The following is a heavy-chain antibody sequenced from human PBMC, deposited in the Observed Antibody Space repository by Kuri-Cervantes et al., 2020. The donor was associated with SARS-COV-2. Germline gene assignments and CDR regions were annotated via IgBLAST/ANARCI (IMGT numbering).Heavy chain of an antibody. J-gene: IGHJ4*02. Sequence: SETLSLTCTVSGGSISSSSYYWGWIRQPPGKGLEWIGSIYYSGSTYYNPSLKSRVTMSVDTSKNQFSLKLSSVTAADTAVYYCARDPMWSRYYYDSSGSYYFDCWGQGTLVTVSS. CDR2: IYYSGST. CDR1: GGSISSSSYY. CDR3: ARDPMWSRYYYDSSGSYYFDC. V-gene: IGHV4-39*07. D-gene: IGHD3-22*01.